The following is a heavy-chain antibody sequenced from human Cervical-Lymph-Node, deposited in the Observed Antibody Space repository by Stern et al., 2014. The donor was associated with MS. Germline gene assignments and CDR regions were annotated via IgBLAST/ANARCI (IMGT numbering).Heavy chain of an antibody. J-gene: IGHJ6*02. CDR3: ATLYDSSGNYGMAV. Sequence: QLVQSGAQVKKPGASVKVSCKGSGYTFIRYSIQWVRQAPGQGLEWMGVVNANGGSAKYAKKFQGRVTMASETCTSTVSMELSSLRSEDTAVYYCATLYDSSGNYGMAVWGQGTTVIVSS. CDR1: GYTFIRYS. D-gene: IGHD5/OR15-5a*01. V-gene: IGHV1-46*01. CDR2: VNANGGSA.